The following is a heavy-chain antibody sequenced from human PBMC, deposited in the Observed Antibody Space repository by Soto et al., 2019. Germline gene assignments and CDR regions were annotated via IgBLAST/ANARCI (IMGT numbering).Heavy chain of an antibody. Sequence: QVQLVQYGAEVKKPGASVKVSCKASGYARTTYSMHWVRQAPGQRLEWMGWMNPLNGDTKYSQRFQGRLTIIRDTSASTAYMELSSLRSEDTAIYHCARGNSGAFDIWGQGTMVTVSS. CDR3: ARGNSGAFDI. CDR1: GYARTTYS. CDR2: MNPLNGDT. D-gene: IGHD6-19*01. J-gene: IGHJ3*02. V-gene: IGHV1-3*01.